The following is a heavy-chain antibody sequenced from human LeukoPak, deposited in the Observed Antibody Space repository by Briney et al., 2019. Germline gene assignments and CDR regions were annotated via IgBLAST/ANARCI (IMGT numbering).Heavy chain of an antibody. CDR1: GFTFDDYA. Sequence: PGRSLRLSCAASGFTFDDYAMHWVRQAPGKGLEWVSGISWNSGSIGYADSVKGRFTISRDNSKNTLYLQMNSLRAEDTAVYYCAKGWEQWLPREGVFDYWGQGTLVTVSS. V-gene: IGHV3-9*01. CDR3: AKGWEQWLPREGVFDY. J-gene: IGHJ4*02. CDR2: ISWNSGSI. D-gene: IGHD6-19*01.